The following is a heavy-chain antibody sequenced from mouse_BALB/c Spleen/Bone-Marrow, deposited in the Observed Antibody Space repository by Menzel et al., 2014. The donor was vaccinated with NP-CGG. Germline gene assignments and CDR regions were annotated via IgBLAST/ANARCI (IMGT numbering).Heavy chain of an antibody. CDR2: INPNNGGT. V-gene: IGHV1-18*01. D-gene: IGHD2-1*01. CDR3: ARRGNFPGWFDY. Sequence: VQLQQSGPELVKPGASVKIPCKASGYTFTDYNMDRVKQSHGKSLEWIGDINPNNGGTIYNQKSKGKATLTVDKSSSTAYMELRSLTSEDTAVSYSARRGNFPGWFDYWGPGTLVTVSA. CDR1: GYTFTDYN. J-gene: IGHJ3*01.